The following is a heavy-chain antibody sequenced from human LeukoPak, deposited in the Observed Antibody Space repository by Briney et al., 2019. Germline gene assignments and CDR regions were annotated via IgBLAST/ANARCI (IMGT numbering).Heavy chain of an antibody. J-gene: IGHJ4*02. CDR2: INHSGST. CDR3: ARRAFTVNWGFDY. D-gene: IGHD7-27*01. CDR1: GGSFSGYY. Sequence: ETLSLTCAVYGGSFSGYYWSWIRQPPGKGLEWIGEINHSGSTNYNPSLKSRVTISVDTSKNQFSLKLSSVTAADTAVYYCARRAFTVNWGFDYWGQGTLVTVSS. V-gene: IGHV4-34*01.